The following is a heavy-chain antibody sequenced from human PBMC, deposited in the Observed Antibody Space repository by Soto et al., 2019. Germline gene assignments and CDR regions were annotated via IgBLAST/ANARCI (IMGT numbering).Heavy chain of an antibody. CDR1: GGSISSSSYY. V-gene: IGHV4-39*01. D-gene: IGHD3-10*01. J-gene: IGHJ6*03. CDR3: ARHPSEFGYMDV. Sequence: PSETLSLTYTVSGGSISSSSYYWGWIRQPPGKGLEWIGSIYYSGSTYYNPSLKSRVTISVDTSKNQFSLKLSSVTAADTAVYYCARHPSEFGYMDVWGKGTTVTVSS. CDR2: IYYSGST.